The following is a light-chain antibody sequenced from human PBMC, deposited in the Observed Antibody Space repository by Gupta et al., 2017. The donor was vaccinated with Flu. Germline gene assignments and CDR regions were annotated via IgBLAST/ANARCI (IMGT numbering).Light chain of an antibody. Sequence: KPPSRSLCPRPRVAERRSGSSSNIGNNYVSWYQQLPGTAPKLLIYENNKRPSGIPDRFSGSKSGTSATLGITGLQTGDEADYYCGTWDSSLSAGVFGGGTKLTVL. V-gene: IGLV1-51*02. CDR2: ENN. CDR1: SSNIGNNY. J-gene: IGLJ3*02. CDR3: GTWDSSLSAGV.